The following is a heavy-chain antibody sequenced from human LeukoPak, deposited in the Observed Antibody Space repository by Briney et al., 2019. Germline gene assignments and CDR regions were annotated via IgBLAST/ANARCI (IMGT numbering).Heavy chain of an antibody. CDR2: INHSGST. J-gene: IGHJ4*02. Sequence: SETLSLTCAVYGGSFSGYYWSWIRQPPGKGLEWIGEINHSGSTNYNPSLKSRVTISVDTSKNQFSLKLSSVTAADTAVYYCARGFRVWGSYRQISYYFDYWGQGTLVTVSS. CDR3: ARGFRVWGSYRQISYYFDY. D-gene: IGHD3-16*02. CDR1: GGSFSGYY. V-gene: IGHV4-34*01.